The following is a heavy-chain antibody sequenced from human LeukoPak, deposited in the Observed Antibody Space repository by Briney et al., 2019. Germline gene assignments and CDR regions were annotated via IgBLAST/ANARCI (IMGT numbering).Heavy chain of an antibody. CDR2: IKSKTDGGTT. CDR1: GFTFSNAW. V-gene: IGHV3-15*07. CDR3: TTDPYYDFWSGYYTRGEYYYGMDV. Sequence: GGSLGLSCAASGFTFSNAWMNWVRQAPGKGLEWVGRIKSKTDGGTTDYAAPVKGRFTISRDDSKNTLYLQMNSLKTEDTAVYYCTTDPYYDFWSGYYTRGEYYYGMDVWGQGTTVTVSS. D-gene: IGHD3-3*01. J-gene: IGHJ6*02.